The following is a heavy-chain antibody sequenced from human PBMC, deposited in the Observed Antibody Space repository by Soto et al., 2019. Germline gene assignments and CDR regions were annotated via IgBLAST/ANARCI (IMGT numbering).Heavy chain of an antibody. J-gene: IGHJ4*02. CDR1: GGSFRGYY. Sequence: SETLSLTCAVYGGSFRGYYWSWIRQPPGKGLEWIGEINHSGSTNYNPSLNSRVTISVDTSKNQFSLKLSTVTAADTAVFYCARERGYISGPQNFDYWGQGTLVTVSS. V-gene: IGHV4-34*01. D-gene: IGHD5-12*01. CDR2: INHSGST. CDR3: ARERGYISGPQNFDY.